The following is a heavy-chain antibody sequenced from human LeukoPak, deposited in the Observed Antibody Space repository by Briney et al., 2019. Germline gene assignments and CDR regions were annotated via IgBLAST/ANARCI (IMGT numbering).Heavy chain of an antibody. D-gene: IGHD1-26*01. V-gene: IGHV1-18*01. CDR2: ISAYNGNT. Sequence: ASVEVSCKASGYTFTSYGISWVRQAPGQGLEWMGWISAYNGNTNYAQKLQGRVTMTTDTSTSTAYMELRSLRSDDTAVYYCASRVRSSGSAWYFDLWGRGTLVTVSS. CDR1: GYTFTSYG. J-gene: IGHJ2*01. CDR3: ASRVRSSGSAWYFDL.